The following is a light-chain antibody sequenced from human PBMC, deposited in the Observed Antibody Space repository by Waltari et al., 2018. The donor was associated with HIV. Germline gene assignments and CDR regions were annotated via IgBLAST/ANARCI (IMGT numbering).Light chain of an antibody. CDR1: SSDVGVYDY. J-gene: IGLJ3*02. Sequence: QSALTQPRSVSGSPGQSVTISCTGTSSDVGVYDYVSWYQQHPGKAPRLMIYDVTKRPSGVRDRFSGSKSGNTASLTISGLQAEDEAEYYCCSYAGAYTFWVFGGGTQLTVL. V-gene: IGLV2-11*01. CDR3: CSYAGAYTFWV. CDR2: DVT.